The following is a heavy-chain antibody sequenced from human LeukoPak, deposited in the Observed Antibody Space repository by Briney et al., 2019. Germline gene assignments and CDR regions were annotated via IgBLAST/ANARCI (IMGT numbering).Heavy chain of an antibody. V-gene: IGHV1-69*05. CDR2: IIPIFGTA. CDR1: GGTFSSYA. CDR3: ARLPHLRYSGSYSENSDAFDI. J-gene: IGHJ3*02. D-gene: IGHD1-26*01. Sequence: ASVKVSCKASGGTFSSYAISWVRQAPGQGLEWMGGIIPIFGTANYAQKFQGRVTITTDESTSTAYMELSSLRSEDTAVYYCARLPHLRYSGSYSENSDAFDIWGQGTMVTVSS.